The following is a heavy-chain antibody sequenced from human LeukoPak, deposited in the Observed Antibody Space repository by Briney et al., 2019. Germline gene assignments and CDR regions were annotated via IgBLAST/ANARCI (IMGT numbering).Heavy chain of an antibody. D-gene: IGHD6-19*01. J-gene: IGHJ4*02. V-gene: IGHV3-9*01. CDR2: ISWNSGSI. Sequence: PGGSLRLSCAASGFTFDDYALHWVRQAPGKGLEWVSGISWNSGSIGYADSVEGRFTISRDNAKNSLYLQMNSLRAEDTAFYYCARDNGYYASGWYEYWGQGTLVTVSS. CDR1: GFTFDDYA. CDR3: ARDNGYYASGWYEY.